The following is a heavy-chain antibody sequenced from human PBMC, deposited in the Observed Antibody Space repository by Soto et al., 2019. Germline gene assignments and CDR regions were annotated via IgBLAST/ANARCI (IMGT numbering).Heavy chain of an antibody. Sequence: GGSLRLSCAASGFIFSSYGMSWVRQVPGKGLEWVSDISRSESTTYYADSVKGRFTISRDNSKNTLYLQMNSLRAEDTAVYYCARALDLVVPLPHRGGSLDIWGQGTMVTGS. V-gene: IGHV3-23*01. J-gene: IGHJ3*02. D-gene: IGHD2-2*01. CDR2: ISRSESTT. CDR3: ARALDLVVPLPHRGGSLDI. CDR1: GFIFSSYG.